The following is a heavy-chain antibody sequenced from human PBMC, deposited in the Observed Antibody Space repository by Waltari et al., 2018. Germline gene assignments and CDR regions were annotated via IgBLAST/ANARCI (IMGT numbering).Heavy chain of an antibody. CDR1: GFTFSSYW. Sequence: EVQLVESGGGLVQPGGSLRLSCAASGFTFSSYWMHWVRQAPGKGLVWVSRINSDGSSTSYADSVKGRVTISRDNAKTTLYLQMNSLRAEDMAVYYCARAFTARLGVWGKGTTVTVSS. CDR2: INSDGSST. J-gene: IGHJ6*04. D-gene: IGHD6-6*01. V-gene: IGHV3-74*01. CDR3: ARAFTARLGV.